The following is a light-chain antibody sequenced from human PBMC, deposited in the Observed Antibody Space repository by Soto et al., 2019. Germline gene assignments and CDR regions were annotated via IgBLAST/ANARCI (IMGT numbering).Light chain of an antibody. Sequence: IGTNQSPATLSVSTRERATLSCRASQSVSSDLAWYQQKPGQAPRLLIYGASTRATGIPARFSGSGSGTEFTLTITSLQSEDFETYYCQQYNNWPITFCQGTLLEI. CDR2: GAS. CDR3: QQYNNWPIT. V-gene: IGKV3-15*01. J-gene: IGKJ5*01. CDR1: QSVSSD.